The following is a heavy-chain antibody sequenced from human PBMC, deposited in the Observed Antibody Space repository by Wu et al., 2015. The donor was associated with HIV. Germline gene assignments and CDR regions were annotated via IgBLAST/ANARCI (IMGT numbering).Heavy chain of an antibody. D-gene: IGHD3-16*01. CDR1: GYTFTDYY. CDR3: AREGVIGGCDF. Sequence: QVQLVQSGAEVKKPGASVKVSCKASGYTFTDYYMHWVRQAPGQGLEWMGWISPFNATNYAQNFQVRLTMTTDIPTNTVSMELRSLRFDDTAVYYCAREGVIGGCDFWGQGTLITVSS. V-gene: IGHV1-18*01. CDR2: ISPFNAT. J-gene: IGHJ4*02.